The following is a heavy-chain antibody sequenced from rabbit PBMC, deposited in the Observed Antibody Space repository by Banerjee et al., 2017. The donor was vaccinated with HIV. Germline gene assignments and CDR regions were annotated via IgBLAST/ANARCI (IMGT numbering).Heavy chain of an antibody. Sequence: QEQLEESGGDLVKPEGSLTLTCTASGLDFSSSYWICWVRQAPGKGLEWIACIHVGSSGSTYYASWAKGRFTISKTSSTTVTLQMTSLTAADTATYFCARDTSSSFSSYGMDLWGPGTLVTVS. J-gene: IGHJ6*01. CDR3: ARDTSSSFSSYGMDL. V-gene: IGHV1S45*01. D-gene: IGHD1-1*01. CDR2: IHVGSSGST. CDR1: GLDFSSSYW.